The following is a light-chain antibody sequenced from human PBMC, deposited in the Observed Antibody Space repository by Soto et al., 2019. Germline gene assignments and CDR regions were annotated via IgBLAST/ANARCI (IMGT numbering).Light chain of an antibody. CDR2: DAY. Sequence: EFVLTQSAVTLSLSPGERATLSCRASQSFRGLLAWYQQKTGQAPRLLIYDAYNRATGIPPRFSGSGYGADFNLTISSLETEDSAVYYCQQRHMWPITFGQGTRLEIK. CDR3: QQRHMWPIT. J-gene: IGKJ5*01. CDR1: QSFRGL. V-gene: IGKV3-11*01.